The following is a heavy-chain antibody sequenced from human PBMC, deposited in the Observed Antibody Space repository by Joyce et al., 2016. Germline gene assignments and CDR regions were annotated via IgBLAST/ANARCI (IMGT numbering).Heavy chain of an antibody. Sequence: QVQLAQSGAEVEKPGASVKVSCKASGYIFGTYYMHWVRQAPGQGLEWMGGIHPSGESTNPAQKFQGRVTITRDASTSTVFMELSGLRSEDTAVYYCARERPTTGGFDVWGQGTMVTVSS. CDR1: GYIFGTYY. CDR2: IHPSGEST. J-gene: IGHJ3*01. CDR3: ARERPTTGGFDV. V-gene: IGHV1-46*01. D-gene: IGHD1-14*01.